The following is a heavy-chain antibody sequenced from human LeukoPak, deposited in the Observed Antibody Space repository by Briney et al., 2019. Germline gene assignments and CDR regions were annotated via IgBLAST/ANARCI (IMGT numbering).Heavy chain of an antibody. V-gene: IGHV1-46*01. CDR2: INPSGGST. J-gene: IGHJ4*02. CDR3: ARSTTAYCGGDCYYGGY. D-gene: IGHD2-21*02. Sequence: ASVKVSCKASGYTFTNYYMHWVRQAPGQGLEWRGIINPSGGSTTYAQKFQGRLTMTRDTSASTVYMELSSLRSEDTAVYYCARSTTAYCGGDCYYGGYWGQGTLVTVSS. CDR1: GYTFTNYY.